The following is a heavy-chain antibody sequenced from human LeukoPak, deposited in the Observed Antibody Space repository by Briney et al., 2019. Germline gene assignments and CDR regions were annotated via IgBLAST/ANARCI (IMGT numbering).Heavy chain of an antibody. D-gene: IGHD2-2*01. CDR2: ISSSSTYI. V-gene: IGHV3-21*01. CDR3: ARGDIVVVPAATDY. J-gene: IGHJ4*02. Sequence: PGGSLRLSCAASGFTFSGYTMNWVRQAPGKGLEWVSSISSSSTYIYYADSVKGRFTISRDNAKSSLFLQMNSLRAEDTAVYFCARGDIVVVPAATDYWGQGTLVTVSS. CDR1: GFTFSGYT.